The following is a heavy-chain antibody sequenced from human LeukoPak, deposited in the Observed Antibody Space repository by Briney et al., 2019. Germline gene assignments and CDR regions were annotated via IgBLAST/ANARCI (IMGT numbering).Heavy chain of an antibody. Sequence: PGRSLRLSCAASGFTFSSYAMHWVRQAPGKGLEWVAVISYDGGNKYYADSVKGRFTISRDNSKNTLYLQMNSLRAEDTAVYYCARDQDNWNLNWFDPWGQGTLVTVSS. V-gene: IGHV3-30-3*01. CDR2: ISYDGGNK. CDR3: ARDQDNWNLNWFDP. CDR1: GFTFSSYA. J-gene: IGHJ5*02. D-gene: IGHD1-1*01.